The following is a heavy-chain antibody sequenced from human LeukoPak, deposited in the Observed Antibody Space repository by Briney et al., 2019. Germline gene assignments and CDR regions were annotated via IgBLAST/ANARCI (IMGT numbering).Heavy chain of an antibody. Sequence: SETLSLTCTVSGGSISSYYWSWIRQPPGKGLEWIGYIYYSGSTNYNPSLKSRVTVSVDTSKNQFSLKLSSVTAADTAVYYCARLGTPMRGVARYFQHWGQGTLVTVSS. D-gene: IGHD3-22*01. CDR1: GGSISSYY. J-gene: IGHJ1*01. CDR3: ARLGTPMRGVARYFQH. CDR2: IYYSGST. V-gene: IGHV4-59*12.